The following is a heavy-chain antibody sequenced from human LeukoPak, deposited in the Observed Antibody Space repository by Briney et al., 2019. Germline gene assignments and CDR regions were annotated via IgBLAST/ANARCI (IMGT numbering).Heavy chain of an antibody. CDR1: GGSISSYY. D-gene: IGHD4-23*01. V-gene: IGHV4-59*12. CDR3: AYSSGNSFFDY. CDR2: IYYSGST. Sequence: PSETLSLTCTVSGGSISSYYWSWIRQPPGKGLEWIGYIYYSGSTNYNPSLKSRVTISVDTSKNQFSLKLSSVTAADTAVYYCAYSSGNSFFDYWGQGTLVTVSS. J-gene: IGHJ4*02.